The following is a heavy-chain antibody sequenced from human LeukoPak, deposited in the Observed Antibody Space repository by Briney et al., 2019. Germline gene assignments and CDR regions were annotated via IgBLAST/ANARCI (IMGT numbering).Heavy chain of an antibody. CDR2: INHSGST. Sequence: SETLSLTCAVYGGSFSGYYWSWIRQPPGKGLEWIGEINHSGSTNYNPSLKSRVTISVDTSKNQFSLKLSSVTAADTAVYYCARGAVAGISVDYWGQGTLVTVSS. CDR1: GGSFSGYY. CDR3: ARGAVAGISVDY. V-gene: IGHV4-34*01. D-gene: IGHD6-19*01. J-gene: IGHJ4*02.